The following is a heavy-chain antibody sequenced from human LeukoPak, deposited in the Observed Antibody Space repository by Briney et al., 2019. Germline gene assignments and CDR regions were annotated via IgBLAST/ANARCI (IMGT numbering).Heavy chain of an antibody. V-gene: IGHV4-34*01. D-gene: IGHD2-2*01. CDR2: INHSGST. Sequence: SETLSLTCAVYGGSFSGYYWSWIRQPPGKGLDWIGEINHSGSTNYNPSLKSRVTISVDTSKNQFSLKLSSVTAADTAVYYCARAHLIVVVPAANDRWFDPWGQGTLVTVSS. CDR1: GGSFSGYY. CDR3: ARAHLIVVVPAANDRWFDP. J-gene: IGHJ5*02.